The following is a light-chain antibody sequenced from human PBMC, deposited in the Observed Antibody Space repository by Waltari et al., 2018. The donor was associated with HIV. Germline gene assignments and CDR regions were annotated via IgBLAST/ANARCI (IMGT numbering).Light chain of an antibody. CDR2: RYG. J-gene: IGLJ3*02. CDR1: SPNIGSNP. V-gene: IGLV1-44*01. Sequence: QSVLNQSPSASGTPGQRVIISCSGSSPNIGSNPVTWYQQFPGTAPQLPISRYGQRPSGVPERFSGSKSATSASLAISGLRSEDEADYYCATWDDSLNAWVFGGGTKLTVL. CDR3: ATWDDSLNAWV.